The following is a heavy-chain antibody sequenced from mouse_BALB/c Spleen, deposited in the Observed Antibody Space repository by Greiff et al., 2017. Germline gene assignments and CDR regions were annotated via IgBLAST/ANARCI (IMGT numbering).Heavy chain of an antibody. Sequence: QVQLQQSGAELAKPGASVKMSCKASGYTFTSYWMHWVKQRPGQGLEWIGYINPSTGYTEYNQKFKDKATLTADKSSSTAYMQLSSLTSEDSAVYYCADDYVDYWGQGTTLTVSS. J-gene: IGHJ2*01. CDR1: GYTFTSYW. D-gene: IGHD2-4*01. V-gene: IGHV1-7*01. CDR2: INPSTGYT. CDR3: ADDYVDY.